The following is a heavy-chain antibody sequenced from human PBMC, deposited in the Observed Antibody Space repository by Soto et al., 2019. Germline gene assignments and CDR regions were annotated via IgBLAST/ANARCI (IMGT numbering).Heavy chain of an antibody. CDR1: GFTFSSYI. J-gene: IGHJ4*02. CDR2: ISSSSSYI. CDR3: ARDLLMVRGVIRY. Sequence: GGSLRLSCAASGFTFSSYIMNWVRQSPGKGLEWVSSISSSSSYIYYADSVKGRFTISRDNAKNSLYLQMNSLRAEDTAVYYCARDLLMVRGVIRYWGQGTLVTVSS. V-gene: IGHV3-21*01. D-gene: IGHD3-10*01.